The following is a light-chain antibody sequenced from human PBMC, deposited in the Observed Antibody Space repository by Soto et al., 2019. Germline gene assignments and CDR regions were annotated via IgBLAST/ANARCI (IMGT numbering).Light chain of an antibody. CDR3: QQAYSFPLT. V-gene: IGKV1-12*01. Sequence: DIQITQSPSSVSASIGDRVTMSCRASQSIYKWLVWYQQKPGKAHKLLIYAASSLQSGVTSRFSGSGYGTDFPLTISSLQPEDSATYYCQQAYSFPLTFGGGTKVEI. CDR2: AAS. J-gene: IGKJ4*01. CDR1: QSIYKW.